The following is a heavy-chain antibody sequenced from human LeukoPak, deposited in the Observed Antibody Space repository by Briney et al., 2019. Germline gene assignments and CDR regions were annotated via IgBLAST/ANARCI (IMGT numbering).Heavy chain of an antibody. CDR1: GFTFTNSA. CDR3: AARPGGYASFDI. CDR2: IVVGSSNT. V-gene: IGHV1-58*01. J-gene: IGHJ3*02. D-gene: IGHD3-16*01. Sequence: ASVKVSCKTSGFTFTNSAVQWVRQARGQRLEWIGWIVVGSSNTDYTQKFQERVTITRDMSTGTAYMELSSLRSEDTAVYYCAARPGGYASFDIWGQGTMVIVSS.